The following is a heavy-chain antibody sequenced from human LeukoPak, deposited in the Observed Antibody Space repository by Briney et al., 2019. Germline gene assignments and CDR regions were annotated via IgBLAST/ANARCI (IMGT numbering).Heavy chain of an antibody. CDR1: GYTFTGYY. J-gene: IGHJ6*02. Sequence: GASVKVSCKASGYTFTGYYMHWVRQAPGQGLEWMGWINPNSGGTNYAQKFQGRVTMTRDTSISTAYMELSRLRSDDTAVYYCASPSPDAEHIVVVPAASFYYYGMGVWGQGTTVTVSS. CDR3: ASPSPDAEHIVVVPAASFYYYGMGV. V-gene: IGHV1-2*02. D-gene: IGHD2-2*01. CDR2: INPNSGGT.